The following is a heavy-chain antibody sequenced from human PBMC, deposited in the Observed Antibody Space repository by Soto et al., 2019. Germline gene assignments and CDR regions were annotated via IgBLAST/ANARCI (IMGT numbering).Heavy chain of an antibody. Sequence: QVQLVQSGAEVKKPGSSVKVSCKASGGTFSSYAISWVRQAPGQGLEWMGGIIPIFGTANYAQKFQGRVTITADESTSTAYMELSSLRSEDTAVYYCARDRPLSTVTTGYYYGMDVWGQGTKVTVSS. D-gene: IGHD4-17*01. V-gene: IGHV1-69*01. J-gene: IGHJ6*02. CDR1: GGTFSSYA. CDR2: IIPIFGTA. CDR3: ARDRPLSTVTTGYYYGMDV.